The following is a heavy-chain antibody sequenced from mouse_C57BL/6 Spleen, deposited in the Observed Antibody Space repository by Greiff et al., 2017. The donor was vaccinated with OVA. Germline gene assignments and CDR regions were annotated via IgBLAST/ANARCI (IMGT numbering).Heavy chain of an antibody. D-gene: IGHD4-1*01. V-gene: IGHV3-6*01. J-gene: IGHJ2*01. CDR1: GYSITSGYY. CDR2: ISYDGSN. CDR3: ARDRANWYFDY. Sequence: DVQLQESGPGLVKPSQSLSLTCSVTGYSITSGYYWNWIRQLPGNKLEWMGYISYDGSNNYNPSLKNRISITRDTSKNQFFLKLNSVTTEDTATYYCARDRANWYFDYWGQGTTLTVSS.